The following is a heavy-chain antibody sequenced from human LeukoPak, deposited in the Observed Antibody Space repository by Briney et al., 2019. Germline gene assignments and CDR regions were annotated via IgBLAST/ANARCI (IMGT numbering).Heavy chain of an antibody. CDR3: TRVFVGDEYSSSGY. CDR2: INSDGSST. CDR1: GFTFSRYY. Sequence: SLRLSCAACGFTFSRYYKPWVRQAPGKGLVWVSGINSDGSSTTYADSVKGRFTISRDNAKNTLYLQMNSLKVEDTAVYYCTRVFVGDEYSSSGYWGQGTLVTVSS. J-gene: IGHJ4*02. D-gene: IGHD6-13*01. V-gene: IGHV3-74*01.